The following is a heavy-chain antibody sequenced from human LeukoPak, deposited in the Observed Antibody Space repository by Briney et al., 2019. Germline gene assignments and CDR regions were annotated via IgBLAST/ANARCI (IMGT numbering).Heavy chain of an antibody. Sequence: GGSLTLSCAASGLIFSIAWMRCVRHARGKGRECVVRIKIKTDGGTTDYAAPVKGRFTISRDESKDTLYLQMNSLKTEDSAVYYCTRVRFVEWLWGFDYWGQGTLVTVSS. CDR3: TRVRFVEWLWGFDY. V-gene: IGHV3-15*01. CDR1: GLIFSIAW. CDR2: IKIKTDGGTT. J-gene: IGHJ4*02. D-gene: IGHD3-3*01.